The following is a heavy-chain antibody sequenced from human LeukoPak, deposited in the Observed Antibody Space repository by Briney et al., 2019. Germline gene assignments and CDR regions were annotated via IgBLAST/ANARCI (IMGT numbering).Heavy chain of an antibody. Sequence: SETLSLTCTVSGASVTDYYWSWIRQSPGKGLEWISYIHHSGNSDYNPSLRSRVTTSLDTSKNQFSLNLISVTAADTAVYYCTRGHWGLQSWSQGTLVTVFS. CDR2: IHHSGNS. CDR1: GASVTDYY. CDR3: TRGHWGLQS. D-gene: IGHD7-27*01. V-gene: IGHV4-59*02. J-gene: IGHJ5*02.